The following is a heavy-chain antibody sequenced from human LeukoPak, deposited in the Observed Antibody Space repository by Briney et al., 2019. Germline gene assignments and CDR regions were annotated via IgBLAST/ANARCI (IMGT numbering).Heavy chain of an antibody. J-gene: IGHJ4*02. CDR1: GGSISSSSYY. CDR3: ARAGGRSGIAAAGAYFDY. Sequence: SETLSLTCTVSGGSISSSSYYWGWIRQPPGKGLEWIGSIYYSGSTYYNPSLKSRVTISVDTSKNQFSLKLSSVTAADTAVYYCARAGGRSGIAAAGAYFDYWGQGTLVTVSS. CDR2: IYYSGST. V-gene: IGHV4-39*07. D-gene: IGHD6-13*01.